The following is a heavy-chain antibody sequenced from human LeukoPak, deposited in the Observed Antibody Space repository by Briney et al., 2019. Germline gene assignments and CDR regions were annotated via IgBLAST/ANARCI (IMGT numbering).Heavy chain of an antibody. D-gene: IGHD1-26*01. CDR3: ARVGATRTEDD. CDR1: GGSISSYY. CDR2: IYYSGST. J-gene: IGHJ4*02. Sequence: SETLSLTCTVSGGSISSYYWSWIRQPPGKGLEWIGYIYYSGSTNYNPSLKSRVTISVDTSKNQFSLKLSSVTAADTAVYYCARVGATRTEDDWGQGTLVTVSS. V-gene: IGHV4-59*08.